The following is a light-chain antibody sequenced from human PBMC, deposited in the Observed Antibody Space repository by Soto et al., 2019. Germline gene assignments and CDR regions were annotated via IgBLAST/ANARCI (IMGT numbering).Light chain of an antibody. CDR1: QSVSSY. CDR3: QQRSNWPRT. CDR2: DAS. Sequence: EIVLTQYPATLSLSPGERATLSCRASQSVSSYLAWFQQKSGQAPRLLIYDASNRATGIPARFSGSGSGTDFTLTISSLEPEDFAVYYCQQRSNWPRTFGQGTKVEIK. V-gene: IGKV3-11*01. J-gene: IGKJ1*01.